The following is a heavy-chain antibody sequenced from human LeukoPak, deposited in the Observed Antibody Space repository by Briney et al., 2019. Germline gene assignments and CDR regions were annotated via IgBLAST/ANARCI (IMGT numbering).Heavy chain of an antibody. Sequence: ASVKVSCKSSGYTFTSYDINWVRQAPGQGLEWMGWINPSSGGTNYAQNFQGRVTMTRDTSISASYMELSRLRSDDTAVYYCARAGLWDHSDSSGYHNAAFDVWGQGTVVTVSS. V-gene: IGHV1-2*02. CDR3: ARAGLWDHSDSSGYHNAAFDV. CDR1: GYTFTSYD. D-gene: IGHD3-22*01. J-gene: IGHJ3*01. CDR2: INPSSGGT.